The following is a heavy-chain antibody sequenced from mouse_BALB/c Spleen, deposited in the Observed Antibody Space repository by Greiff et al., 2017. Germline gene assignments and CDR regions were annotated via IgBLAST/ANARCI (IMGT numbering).Heavy chain of an antibody. Sequence: QVQLQQSGAELMKPGASVKISCKATGYTFSSYWIEWVKQRPGHGLEWIGEILPGSGSTNYNEKFKGKATFTADTSSNTAYMQLSSLTSEDSAVYDCARWASGGTWYLDVWGEGTTVTVSS. CDR3: ARWASGGTWYLDV. V-gene: IGHV1-9*01. J-gene: IGHJ1*01. CDR1: GYTFSSYW. D-gene: IGHD1-3*01. CDR2: ILPGSGST.